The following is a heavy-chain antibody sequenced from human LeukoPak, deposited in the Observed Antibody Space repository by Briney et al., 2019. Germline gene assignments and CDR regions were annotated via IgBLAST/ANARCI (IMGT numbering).Heavy chain of an antibody. CDR1: GFTVRSNY. Sequence: GVPLRLSCAASGFTVRSNYMSCLRQSRGKGLERVSVIYSGGSTYYADSVKGRFPLSRDNSKNTLYLQMNSLRAEDTAVYYCASYYYDSSGPRIRQAFDIWGQGTMVTVSS. D-gene: IGHD3-22*01. CDR3: ASYYYDSSGPRIRQAFDI. J-gene: IGHJ3*02. CDR2: IYSGGST. V-gene: IGHV3-53*01.